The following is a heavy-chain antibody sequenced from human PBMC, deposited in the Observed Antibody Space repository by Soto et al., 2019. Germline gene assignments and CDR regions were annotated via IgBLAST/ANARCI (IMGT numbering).Heavy chain of an antibody. CDR1: GGPIKTGDYY. Sequence: SETLSITCYVSGGPIKTGDYYWNWIRQPPGKGLEWIGYVFSSGANNHTPPIKSRAAISMDTSKNQFSLSLTSVTAEDTDVYYCARAGFSYGHLLFWGQGSRVTVSS. V-gene: IGHV4-30-4*01. D-gene: IGHD3-10*01. CDR3: ARAGFSYGHLLF. CDR2: VFSSGAN. J-gene: IGHJ4*02.